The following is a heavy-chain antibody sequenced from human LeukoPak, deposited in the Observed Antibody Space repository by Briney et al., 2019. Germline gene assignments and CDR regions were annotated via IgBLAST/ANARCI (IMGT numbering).Heavy chain of an antibody. D-gene: IGHD3-22*01. Sequence: GGSLRLSCAASGFTFSSYSMNWVRQAPGKGLEWVSSISSSSSYIYYADSVKGRFTISRDNAKNSLYLQMNSLRAEDTAVYYCARDHPSSSITMIVPDYWGQGTLVTVSS. CDR1: GFTFSSYS. J-gene: IGHJ4*02. CDR3: ARDHPSSSITMIVPDY. V-gene: IGHV3-21*01. CDR2: ISSSSSYI.